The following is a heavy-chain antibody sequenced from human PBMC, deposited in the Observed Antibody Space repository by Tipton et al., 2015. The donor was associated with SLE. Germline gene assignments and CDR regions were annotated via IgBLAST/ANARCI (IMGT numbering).Heavy chain of an antibody. CDR2: INHSGST. J-gene: IGHJ6*03. CDR3: ARLSAAYFYYMDV. CDR1: GGSFSGYY. D-gene: IGHD2-15*01. Sequence: TLSLTCAVYGGSFSGYYWSWIRQPPGKGLEWIGEINHSGSTNYNPSLKSRVTISVDTSKNQFSLRLRSVTAADTAVYYCARLSAAYFYYMDVWGKGTTVTVSS. V-gene: IGHV4-34*01.